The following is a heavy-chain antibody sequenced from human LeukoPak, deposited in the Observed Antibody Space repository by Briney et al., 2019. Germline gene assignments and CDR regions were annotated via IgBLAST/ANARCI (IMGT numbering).Heavy chain of an antibody. CDR1: GYTFTGYY. CDR2: INPNSGGT. CDR3: ARAHSSSWTFDY. D-gene: IGHD6-13*01. V-gene: IGHV1-2*02. J-gene: IGHJ4*02. Sequence: ASVKVSCKASGYTFTGYYMHWVRQAPGQGLEWMGWINPNSGGTNYAQKFQGRVTMTRDTSISTAYMELSRPRSDDTAVYYCARAHSSSWTFDYWGQGTLVTVSS.